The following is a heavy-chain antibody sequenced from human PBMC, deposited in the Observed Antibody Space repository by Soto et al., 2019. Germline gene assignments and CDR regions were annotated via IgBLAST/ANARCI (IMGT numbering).Heavy chain of an antibody. CDR2: ISGYNGDT. CDR3: AKNGQPPYYCYGMDV. CDR1: GYTFSRYG. V-gene: IGHV1-18*01. J-gene: IGHJ6*02. D-gene: IGHD2-8*01. Sequence: QGQLVQSGPEVKKPGASVKVSCKASGYTFSRYGISWLRQAPGQGLEWMGWISGYNGDTKYAQKVQGRVTMTIDTSTYTAYMEWRSLTSDDTAIYYCAKNGQPPYYCYGMDVWGQGTTVTVSS.